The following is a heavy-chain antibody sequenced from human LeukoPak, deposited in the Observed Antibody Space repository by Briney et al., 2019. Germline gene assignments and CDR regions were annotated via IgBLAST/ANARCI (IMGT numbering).Heavy chain of an antibody. J-gene: IGHJ4*02. CDR1: GFTFDDYV. CDR2: ISWNSGSI. CDR3: AKDKELDLRWYFDY. D-gene: IGHD1-7*01. Sequence: PGRSVRLSCAASGFTFDDYVMHWVRQAPGKGLEWVSGISWNSGSIGYADSVKGRFTISRDNTKNSLYLQMNSLRAEDTALYYCAKDKELDLRWYFDYWGQGTLVTVSS. V-gene: IGHV3-9*01.